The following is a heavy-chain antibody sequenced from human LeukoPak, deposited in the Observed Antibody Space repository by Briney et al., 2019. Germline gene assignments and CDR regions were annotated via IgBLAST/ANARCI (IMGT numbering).Heavy chain of an antibody. J-gene: IGHJ4*02. CDR3: ARSYCSSPSGYAVGYFDY. CDR1: GGCISSSSYY. Sequence: SETLSLTCTVSGGCISSSSYYWGWIRQPPGKGLEWIGSIYYSGSTYYNPSLKSRVAMSVDTSKNQFSLKLTTVTGADTAGYYCARSYCSSPSGYAVGYFDYWGQGTLVTVSS. V-gene: IGHV4-39*01. D-gene: IGHD2-2*01. CDR2: IYYSGST.